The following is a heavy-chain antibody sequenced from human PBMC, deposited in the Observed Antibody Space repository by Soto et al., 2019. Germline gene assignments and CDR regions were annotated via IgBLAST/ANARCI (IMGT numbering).Heavy chain of an antibody. V-gene: IGHV1-69*12. CDR3: ARGVVGATLKGYYYGMDV. CDR1: GGTFSSYA. CDR2: IIPIFGTA. D-gene: IGHD1-26*01. Sequence: QVQLVQSGAEVKKPGSSVKVSCKASGGTFSSYAISWVRQAPGQGLEWMGGIIPIFGTANYAQKFQGRVTITADXXTXTXXMELSSLRSEDTAVYYCARGVVGATLKGYYYGMDVWGQGTTVTVSS. J-gene: IGHJ6*02.